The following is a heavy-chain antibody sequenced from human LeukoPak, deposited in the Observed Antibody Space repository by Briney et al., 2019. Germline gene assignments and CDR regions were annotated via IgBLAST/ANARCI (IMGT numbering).Heavy chain of an antibody. Sequence: PGGSLRLSCAASGFTFSSYNMNWVRQAPGKGLEWVSYISSSSNTIYYADSVKGRFTISRDNSKNTLYLQMNSLRAEDTAVYYCARGSYYGSEGFDYWGQGTLVTVSS. CDR2: ISSSSNTI. CDR1: GFTFSSYN. V-gene: IGHV3-48*01. J-gene: IGHJ4*02. CDR3: ARGSYYGSEGFDY. D-gene: IGHD3-10*01.